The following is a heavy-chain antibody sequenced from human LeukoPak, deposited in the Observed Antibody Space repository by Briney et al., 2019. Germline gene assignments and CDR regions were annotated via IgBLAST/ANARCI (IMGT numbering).Heavy chain of an antibody. CDR3: ARVGALGAFDI. Sequence: SETLSPTCTVSGGSISSYYWSWIRQPPGKGLEWIGYIYYSGSTNYNPSLKSRVTISVDTSKNQFSLKLSSVTAADTAVYYCARVGALGAFDIWGQGTMVTVSS. CDR2: IYYSGST. CDR1: GGSISSYY. J-gene: IGHJ3*02. D-gene: IGHD7-27*01. V-gene: IGHV4-59*08.